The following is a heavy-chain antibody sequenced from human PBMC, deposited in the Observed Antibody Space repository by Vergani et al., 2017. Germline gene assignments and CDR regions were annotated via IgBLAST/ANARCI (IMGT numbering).Heavy chain of an antibody. D-gene: IGHD3-22*01. CDR2: INHSGST. Sequence: QVQLQQWGAGLLKPSETLSLTCAVYGGSFSGYYWSWIRQPPGKGLEWIGEINHSGSTNYNPSLKSRVTISVDTSKNQFSLKLSSVTAADTAVYYCARGVPRDYYDSSGYYYDYWGQGTLVTVSS. CDR3: ARGVPRDYYDSSGYYYDY. J-gene: IGHJ4*02. V-gene: IGHV4-34*01. CDR1: GGSFSGYY.